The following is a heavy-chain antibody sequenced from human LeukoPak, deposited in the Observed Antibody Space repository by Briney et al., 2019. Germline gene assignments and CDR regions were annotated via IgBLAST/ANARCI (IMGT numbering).Heavy chain of an antibody. Sequence: ASVKVSCKASGYTFTSYDINWVRQATGQGLEWMGWMNPNSGNTGYAQKFQGRVTITRNTSISIAYMELSSLRSEDTAVYCCARGRGAARPFDYWGQGTLVTVSS. CDR2: MNPNSGNT. CDR3: ARGRGAARPFDY. D-gene: IGHD6-6*01. V-gene: IGHV1-8*03. CDR1: GYTFTSYD. J-gene: IGHJ4*02.